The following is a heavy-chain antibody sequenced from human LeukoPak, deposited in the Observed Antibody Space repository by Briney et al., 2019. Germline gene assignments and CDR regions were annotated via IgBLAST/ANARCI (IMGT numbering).Heavy chain of an antibody. V-gene: IGHV4-34*01. CDR2: INHSGRT. D-gene: IGHD3-10*01. J-gene: IGHJ5*01. CDR1: GFTVSSNY. Sequence: KSGGSLRLSCAASGFTVSSNYMSWVRQPPGKGLEWIGEINHSGRTNYNQSLKSRVTMSLDTSKNQFSLRLTSMTAADTALYYCARVRLQWFGSLSVPTVFDSWGQGAQVTVSS. CDR3: ARVRLQWFGSLSVPTVFDS.